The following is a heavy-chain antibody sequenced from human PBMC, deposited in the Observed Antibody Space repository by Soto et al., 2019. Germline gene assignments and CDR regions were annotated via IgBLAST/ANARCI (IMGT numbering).Heavy chain of an antibody. CDR3: ARDSRLGCTDY. CDR2: IYYSGST. Sequence: PSETLSLTCTVSGGSISSYYWSWIRQPPGKGLEWIGYIYYSGSTNYNPSLKSRVTMSVDTSMNQFSLKLSSVTAADTAVYYCARDSRLGCTDYWGQGTLVTVSS. CDR1: GGSISSYY. V-gene: IGHV4-59*01. D-gene: IGHD2-8*01. J-gene: IGHJ4*02.